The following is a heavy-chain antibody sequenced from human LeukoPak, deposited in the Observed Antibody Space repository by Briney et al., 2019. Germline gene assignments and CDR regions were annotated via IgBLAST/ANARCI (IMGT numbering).Heavy chain of an antibody. D-gene: IGHD6-25*01. CDR2: IYYSGST. CDR1: GGSISSSSYY. V-gene: IGHV4-39*02. CDR3: ARDHEGYSSVHNQNWFDP. Sequence: PSETLSLTCTVSGGSISSSSYYWGWIRQPPGKGLEWIGSIYYSGSTYYNPSLKSRVTISVDTSKNQFSLKLSSVTAADTAVYYCARDHEGYSSVHNQNWFDPWGQGTLVTVSS. J-gene: IGHJ5*02.